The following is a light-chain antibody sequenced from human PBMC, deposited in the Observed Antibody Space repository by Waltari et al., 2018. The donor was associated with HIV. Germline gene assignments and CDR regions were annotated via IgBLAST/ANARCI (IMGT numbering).Light chain of an antibody. CDR2: EVT. Sequence: QSALTQPPSASGSLGQSVTISCPGSSSDIGAYDFVSWFQQHPHSAPKLLLYEVTRRPSTGSDRFAGSRSGNTAFLTGAGLQPDDEATYFCSSYGDSLRVLFGGGTNVTVL. CDR3: SSYGDSLRVL. CDR1: SSDIGAYDF. V-gene: IGLV2-8*01. J-gene: IGLJ2*01.